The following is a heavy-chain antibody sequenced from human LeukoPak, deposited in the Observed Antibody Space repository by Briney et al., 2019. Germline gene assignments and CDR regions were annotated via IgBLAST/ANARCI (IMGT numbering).Heavy chain of an antibody. J-gene: IGHJ4*02. D-gene: IGHD2-15*01. CDR3: ASRYCSGGTCYYFDY. CDR2: ISGSVTYI. CDR1: GFTSTIYS. V-gene: IGHV3-21*01. Sequence: RRSLRLSCAASGFTSTIYSTDWVRHAPGEGLEWVSSISGSVTYIYYADSVKGRFTLSRDHAKNSLYLKMNSLRAEDPAVYYWASRYCSGGTCYYFDYWGQGTLVSVSS.